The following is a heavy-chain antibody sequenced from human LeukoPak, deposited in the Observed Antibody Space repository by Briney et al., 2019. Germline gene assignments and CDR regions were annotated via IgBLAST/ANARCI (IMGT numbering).Heavy chain of an antibody. CDR2: ISSSSSYI. D-gene: IGHD5-24*01. CDR3: ARIRGRDGYNDFDY. CDR1: GFTFSSYS. V-gene: IGHV3-21*01. J-gene: IGHJ4*02. Sequence: GGSLRLSCAASGFTFSSYSMNWARQAPGKGLEWVSSISSSSSYIYYADSVKGRFTISRDNAKNSLYLQMNSLRAEDTAVYYCARIRGRDGYNDFDYWGQGTLVTVSS.